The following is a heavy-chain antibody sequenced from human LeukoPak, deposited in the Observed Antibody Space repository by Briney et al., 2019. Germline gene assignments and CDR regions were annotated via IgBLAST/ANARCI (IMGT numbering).Heavy chain of an antibody. Sequence: ASVKVSCKASGYTFTGYYMHWVRQAPGQGLEWMGLFNPNGGGTNYAQKFQGRVTMTRDTSMSAVYMEISRLTYDDTAVYYCGRGIQSFDPWGQGTLVTVSS. CDR2: FNPNGGGT. J-gene: IGHJ5*02. CDR3: GRGIQSFDP. CDR1: GYTFTGYY. V-gene: IGHV1-2*02.